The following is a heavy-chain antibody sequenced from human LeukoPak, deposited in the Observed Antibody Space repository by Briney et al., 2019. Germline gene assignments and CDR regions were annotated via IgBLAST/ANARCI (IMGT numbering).Heavy chain of an antibody. CDR1: GFTFDDYA. CDR2: ISWNSGSI. Sequence: GRSLRLSCAASGFTFDDYAMHWVRQAPGKGLEWVSGISWNSGSIGYADSVKGRFTISRDNAKNSLYLQMNSLRAEDTALYYCAKDRITMVRGVMVGYFDYWGQGTLVTVSS. V-gene: IGHV3-9*01. D-gene: IGHD3-10*01. CDR3: AKDRITMVRGVMVGYFDY. J-gene: IGHJ4*02.